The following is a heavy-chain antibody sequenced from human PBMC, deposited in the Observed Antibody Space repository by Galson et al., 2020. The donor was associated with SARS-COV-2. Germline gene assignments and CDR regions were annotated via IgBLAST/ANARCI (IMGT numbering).Heavy chain of an antibody. CDR2: IDGSGIGI. J-gene: IGHJ3*02. D-gene: IGHD6-19*01. Sequence: TGGALRLSCAASGFIFSPYEMNWIRQAPGKGPEWVSYIDGSGIGIHYADSVKGRFSISRDNAKSSLYLQMNSLRPEDTAVYYCVREEKVDGHNCFDIWGQGTRVTVSS. CDR1: GFIFSPYE. CDR3: VREEKVDGHNCFDI. V-gene: IGHV3-48*03.